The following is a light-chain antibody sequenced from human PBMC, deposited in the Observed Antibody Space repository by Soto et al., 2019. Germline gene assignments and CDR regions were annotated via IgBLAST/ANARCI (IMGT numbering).Light chain of an antibody. CDR2: DAS. Sequence: DIQMPQSPSPLSASLGDRFTITCRARQSISIWLAWYQQKPGKAPKLLIYDASILESGVPSRFSGSGSGTEFTLTISSLQPDDFATYYCQQYNSYRTFGQGTKVDI. V-gene: IGKV1-5*01. J-gene: IGKJ1*01. CDR1: QSISIW. CDR3: QQYNSYRT.